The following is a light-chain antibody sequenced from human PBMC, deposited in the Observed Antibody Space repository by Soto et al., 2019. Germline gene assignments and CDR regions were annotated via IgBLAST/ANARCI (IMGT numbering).Light chain of an antibody. CDR3: ASYTTSSTYV. CDR2: EVS. V-gene: IGLV2-14*01. Sequence: QSALTQPASVSGSPGQSITISCTGTSSDVGGYNYVSWYQQVPGKAPKLIIYEVSNRPSGVSARFSGSRSGNTASLSISGLRADDEADYYCASYTTSSTYVFGTGTKLTVL. CDR1: SSDVGGYNY. J-gene: IGLJ1*01.